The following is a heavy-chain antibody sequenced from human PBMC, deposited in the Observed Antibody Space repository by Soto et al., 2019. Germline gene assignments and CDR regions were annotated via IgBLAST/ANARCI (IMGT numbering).Heavy chain of an antibody. CDR1: GFTFSSYG. V-gene: IGHV3-30*03. J-gene: IGHJ6*02. D-gene: IGHD1-26*01. Sequence: GGSLRLSCAASGFTFSSYGMHWVRQAPGKGLEWVAVISYDGSNKYYADSVKGRFTISRDNSKTTLYLQMNSLRAEDTAVYYCATDRGSYYHYYYGMDVWGQGTTVTVSS. CDR3: ATDRGSYYHYYYGMDV. CDR2: ISYDGSNK.